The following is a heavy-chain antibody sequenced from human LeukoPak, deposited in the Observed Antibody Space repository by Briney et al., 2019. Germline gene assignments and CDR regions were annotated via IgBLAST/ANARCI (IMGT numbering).Heavy chain of an antibody. CDR1: GDSVSSNSAS. D-gene: IGHD6-6*01. CDR3: ARDSDSSYEWGPFDP. V-gene: IGHV6-1*01. J-gene: IGHJ5*02. Sequence: SQTLSLTCAISGDSVSSNSASLNWIRQSPSRGLEWLGRTYYRSKWNSDYAISVQSRITINPDASKNQFSLHLKSVTPEDTAVYYCARDSDSSYEWGPFDPWGQGTLVTVSS. CDR2: TYYRSKWNS.